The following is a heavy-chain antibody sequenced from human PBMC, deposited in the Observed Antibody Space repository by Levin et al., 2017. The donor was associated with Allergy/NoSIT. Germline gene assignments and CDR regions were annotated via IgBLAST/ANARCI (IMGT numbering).Heavy chain of an antibody. V-gene: IGHV3-48*02. D-gene: IGHD1-26*01. J-gene: IGHJ1*01. CDR3: ATRVVGATKEYFQH. CDR1: GFTFSSYS. CDR2: IDSTSRTI. Sequence: GGSLRLSCAASGFTFSSYSMNWVRQAPGKGLDWISYIDSTSRTIYYADSVKGRFTISRDNAKNSLYLQMNSLRDEDTAVYYCATRVVGATKEYFQHWGQGTLVTVPS.